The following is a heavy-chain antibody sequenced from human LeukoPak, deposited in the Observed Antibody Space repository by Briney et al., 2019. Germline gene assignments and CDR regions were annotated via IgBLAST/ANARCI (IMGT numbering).Heavy chain of an antibody. J-gene: IGHJ4*02. Sequence: ASVKVSCKASGYTFTSYGITWVRQAPGQGLEWMGWISAYNGNTNYAQKLQGRVTMTTGTSTSTAYMELRSLRSDDTAVYYCARDEEVIAVAAAGFDYWGQGTLVTVSS. CDR3: ARDEEVIAVAAAGFDY. V-gene: IGHV1-18*01. CDR1: GYTFTSYG. D-gene: IGHD6-19*01. CDR2: ISAYNGNT.